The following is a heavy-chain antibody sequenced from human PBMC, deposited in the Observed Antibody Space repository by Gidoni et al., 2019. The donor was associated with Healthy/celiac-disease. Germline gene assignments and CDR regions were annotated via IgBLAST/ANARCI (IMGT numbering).Heavy chain of an antibody. CDR1: GGSFSSYY. D-gene: IGHD6-6*01. J-gene: IGHJ6*02. CDR2: IYSSGST. Sequence: QVQLQESGLGLVKPSETLSLTCAVSGGSFSSYYWSWIRQPAGKGLEWIGRIYSSGSTNYNPSLKSRVTMSVNTSKNQFSLRLNSVTAADTAVYYCARAMFRAKEARDYGMDVWGQGTTVSVSS. V-gene: IGHV4-4*07. CDR3: ARAMFRAKEARDYGMDV.